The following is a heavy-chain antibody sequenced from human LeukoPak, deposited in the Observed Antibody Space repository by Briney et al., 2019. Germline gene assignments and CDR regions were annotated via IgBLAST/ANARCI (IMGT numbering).Heavy chain of an antibody. CDR2: INHSGST. CDR3: ARREWVGGWFDP. CDR1: GGSFSGYY. J-gene: IGHJ5*02. D-gene: IGHD3-3*01. Sequence: KPSETLSLTCAVYGGSFSGYYWSWIRQPPGKGLEWIGEINHSGSTNYNPSLKSRVTISVDTSKNQFSLKLSSVTAADTAVYYCARREWVGGWFDPWGQGTLVTVSS. V-gene: IGHV4-34*01.